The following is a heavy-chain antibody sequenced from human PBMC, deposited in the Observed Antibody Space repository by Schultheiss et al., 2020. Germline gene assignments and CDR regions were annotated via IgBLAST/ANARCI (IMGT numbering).Heavy chain of an antibody. CDR1: GFTFSSYA. V-gene: IGHV3-33*08. CDR2: IWYDGSSK. D-gene: IGHD4-17*01. J-gene: IGHJ4*02. Sequence: GGSLRLSCAASGFTFSSYAMHWVRQAPGKGLEWVAMIWYDGSSKNYVDSVKGRFTISRDNSKNTVFLQMNSLRAEDTAVYYCARECGKDFGDCLDYWGQGTLVTVSS. CDR3: ARECGKDFGDCLDY.